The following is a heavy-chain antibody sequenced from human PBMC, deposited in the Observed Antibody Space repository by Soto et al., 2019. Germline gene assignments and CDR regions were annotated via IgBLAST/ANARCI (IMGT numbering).Heavy chain of an antibody. V-gene: IGHV1-8*01. D-gene: IGHD3-10*01. CDR2: MNPNSGNT. J-gene: IGHJ5*02. CDR3: ARSTTGSGSPANWFDP. Sequence: GASVKVSCKASGYTFTSYDINWVRQATGQGLEWMGWMNPNSGNTGYAQKFQGRVTMTRNTSISTAYMELSSLRSEDTAVYYCARSTTGSGSPANWFDPWGQGTPVTVSS. CDR1: GYTFTSYD.